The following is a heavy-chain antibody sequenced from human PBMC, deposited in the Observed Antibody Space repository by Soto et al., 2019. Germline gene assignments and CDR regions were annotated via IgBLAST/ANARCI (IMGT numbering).Heavy chain of an antibody. J-gene: IGHJ4*02. V-gene: IGHV1-18*01. Sequence: SVKVSCKSSGYTFGYTFTNCGISWVRQAPGRGLEWMGWISGYNGNTNYAQKFQGRVTMTTDTSTSTAYMELRSLRSDDTAVYYCARDNYERSGYFDYWGQGALVTVSS. CDR1: GYTFGYTFTNCG. CDR2: ISGYNGNT. CDR3: ARDNYERSGYFDY. D-gene: IGHD3-22*01.